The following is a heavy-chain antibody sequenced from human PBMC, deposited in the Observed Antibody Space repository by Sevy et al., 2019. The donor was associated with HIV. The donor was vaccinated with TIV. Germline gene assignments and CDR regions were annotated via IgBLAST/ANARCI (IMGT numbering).Heavy chain of an antibody. CDR3: ARAHPLVVPAAISY. V-gene: IGHV4-38-2*01. J-gene: IGHJ4*02. Sequence: SETLSLTCAVSGYSISSGYYWGWIRQPPGKGLEWIGSIYHSGSTYYNPSLKSRVTISVDTSKNQFSLRLSSVTAADTAVYYCARAHPLVVPAAISYWGQGTLVTVSS. D-gene: IGHD2-2*01. CDR2: IYHSGST. CDR1: GYSISSGYY.